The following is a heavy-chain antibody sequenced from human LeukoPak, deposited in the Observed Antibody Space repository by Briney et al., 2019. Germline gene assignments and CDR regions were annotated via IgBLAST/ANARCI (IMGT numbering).Heavy chain of an antibody. J-gene: IGHJ5*01. CDR1: GGSISSYY. CDR2: IYYSGST. D-gene: IGHD1-26*01. V-gene: IGHV4-59*12. Sequence: SGTLSLTCTVSGGSISSYYWSWIRQPPGKGLEWIGYIYYSGSTNYNPSLKSRVTISVDTSKNQFSLKLSSVTAADTAVYFCARDRSSEPFDPWGQGTPVTVSS. CDR3: ARDRSSEPFDP.